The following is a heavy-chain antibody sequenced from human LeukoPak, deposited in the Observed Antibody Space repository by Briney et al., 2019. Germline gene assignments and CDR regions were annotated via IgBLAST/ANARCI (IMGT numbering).Heavy chain of an antibody. CDR2: ISRSSSTI. J-gene: IGHJ6*02. CDR1: GFTFNDYS. CDR3: AKDMRLVVVAATSGGMDV. Sequence: GGSLRLSCAASGFTFNDYSMNWVRQAPGKGLEWVSYISRSSSTIYYADSVKGRFTISRDNAKNSLYLQMNSLRAEDTALYYCAKDMRLVVVAATSGGMDVWGQGTTVTVSS. V-gene: IGHV3-48*04. D-gene: IGHD2-15*01.